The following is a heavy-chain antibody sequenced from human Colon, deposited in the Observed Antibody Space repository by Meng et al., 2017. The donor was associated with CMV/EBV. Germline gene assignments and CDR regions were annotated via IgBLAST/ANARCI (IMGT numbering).Heavy chain of an antibody. J-gene: IGHJ4*02. CDR3: VRGLFLHYFDS. CDR2: ISSRGDST. D-gene: IGHD2-21*01. V-gene: IGHV3-23*01. Sequence: GESLKISCAASGFTFSDSVMSWVRQAPGKGLEWVAGISSRGDSTDYAASVKGRFTISRDNYRNTLFLQMSSLKADDTALYFCVRGLFLHYFDSWGQGTLVTVSS. CDR1: GFTFSDSV.